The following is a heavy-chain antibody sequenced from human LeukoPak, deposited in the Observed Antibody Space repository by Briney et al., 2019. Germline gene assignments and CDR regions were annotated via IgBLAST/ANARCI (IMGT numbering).Heavy chain of an antibody. V-gene: IGHV1-69*13. CDR2: IIPIFGTA. J-gene: IGHJ4*02. Sequence: ASVKVSCKASGGTFISYAISWVRQAPGQGLEWMGGIIPIFGTANYAQKFQGRVTITADESTSTAYMELSSLRSEDTAVYYCARDGGGARAADYWGQGTLVTVSS. D-gene: IGHD1-26*01. CDR1: GGTFISYA. CDR3: ARDGGGARAADY.